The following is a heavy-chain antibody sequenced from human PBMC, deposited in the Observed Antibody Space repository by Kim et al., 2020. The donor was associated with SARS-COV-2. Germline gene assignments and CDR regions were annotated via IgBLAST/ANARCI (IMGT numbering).Heavy chain of an antibody. V-gene: IGHV3-21*01. CDR3: ARDFRGRV. CDR2: ISSSSTDI. CDR1: GFTFSAYY. D-gene: IGHD5-12*01. J-gene: IGHJ6*01. Sequence: GGSLRLSCAASGFTFSAYYMNWVRQSPGKGLEWVSVISSSSTDINYADSLKGRFTISRDNAKNSLYLQMDSLRAEDTAVYYCARDFRGRVWG.